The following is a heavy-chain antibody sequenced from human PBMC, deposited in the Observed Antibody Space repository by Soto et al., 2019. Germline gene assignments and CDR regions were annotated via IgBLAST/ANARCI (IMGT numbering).Heavy chain of an antibody. D-gene: IGHD2-2*01. V-gene: IGHV1-69*12. CDR1: GDTFSSYV. CDR3: ARGGEGISTSWDY. Sequence: QVQLVQSEAEVKKPGSSVKVSCKASGDTFSSYVISWVRQAPGQGLEWMGGIIPIFGTANYAQKFQGRVTITADESTSTAYRELSSLRSEDTAVYYCARGGEGISTSWDYWGQGTLVTVSS. J-gene: IGHJ4*02. CDR2: IIPIFGTA.